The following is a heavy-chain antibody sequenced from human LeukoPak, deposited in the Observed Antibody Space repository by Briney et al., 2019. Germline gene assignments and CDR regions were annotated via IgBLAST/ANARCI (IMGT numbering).Heavy chain of an antibody. D-gene: IGHD6-19*01. J-gene: IGHJ5*02. CDR1: GFTFSSYS. V-gene: IGHV3-21*04. Sequence: PGGSLRLSCAASGFTFSSYSSSISSSSSYIYYADSVKGRFTISRDNSKNTLYLQMNSLRAEDTAVYYCAKEPASSGWFDPWGQGTLVAVSS. CDR3: AKEPASSGWFDP. CDR2: ISSSSSYI.